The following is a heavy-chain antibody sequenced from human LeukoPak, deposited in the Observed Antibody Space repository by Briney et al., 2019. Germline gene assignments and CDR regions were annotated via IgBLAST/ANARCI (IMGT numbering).Heavy chain of an antibody. J-gene: IGHJ6*04. CDR1: GGSISSGGYS. CDR3: ARQVVPAAISGMDV. Sequence: SETLSLTCAVSGGSISSGGYSWSWIRQPPGKGLEWIGYIYHSGSTYYNPFLKSRVTISVDRSKNQFSLKLSSVTAADTAVYYCARQVVPAAISGMDVWGKGTTVTVSS. CDR2: IYHSGST. D-gene: IGHD2-2*01. V-gene: IGHV4-30-2*01.